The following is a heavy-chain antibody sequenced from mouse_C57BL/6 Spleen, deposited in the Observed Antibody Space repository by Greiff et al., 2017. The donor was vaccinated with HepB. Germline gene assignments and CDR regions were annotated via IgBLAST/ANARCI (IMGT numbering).Heavy chain of an antibody. D-gene: IGHD1-1*02. V-gene: IGHV5-12*01. CDR2: ISNGGGST. CDR3: ARMGSRYFDV. Sequence: EVQLVESGGGLVQPGGSLKLSCAASGFTFSDYYMYWVRQTPEKRLEWVAYISNGGGSTYYPDTVKGRFTISRDNAKNTLYLQMSRLKSEDTAMYYCARMGSRYFDVWGTRTTVTVSS. CDR1: GFTFSDYY. J-gene: IGHJ1*03.